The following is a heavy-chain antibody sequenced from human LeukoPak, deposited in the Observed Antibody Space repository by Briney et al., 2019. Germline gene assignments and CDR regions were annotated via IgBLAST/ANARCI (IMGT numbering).Heavy chain of an antibody. V-gene: IGHV1-18*01. CDR1: GYTFTSYG. J-gene: IGHJ1*01. CDR3: ARGASTSYCGGDCYPGYFQH. D-gene: IGHD2-21*01. Sequence: ASVKVSCKASGYTFTSYGISWVRQAPGQGLEWMGWISAYNGNTNYAQKLQGRVTMTTDTSTSTAYMELRSLRSDDTAVYYCARGASTSYCGGDCYPGYFQHWGQGTLVTVSS. CDR2: ISAYNGNT.